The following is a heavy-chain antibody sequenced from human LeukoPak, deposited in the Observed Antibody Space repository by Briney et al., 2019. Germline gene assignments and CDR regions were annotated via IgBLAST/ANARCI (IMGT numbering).Heavy chain of an antibody. J-gene: IGHJ4*02. CDR1: GGSFSGYY. CDR2: INHSGST. CDR3: ARRGSGSFTN. V-gene: IGHV4-34*01. D-gene: IGHD1-26*01. Sequence: PSETLSLTCAVYGGSFSGYYWSWIRQPPGKGLEWIGEINHSGSTNYNPSLKSRVTISVDTSKNQFSLKLSSVTAADTAVYYCARRGSGSFTNWGQGTLVPDSS.